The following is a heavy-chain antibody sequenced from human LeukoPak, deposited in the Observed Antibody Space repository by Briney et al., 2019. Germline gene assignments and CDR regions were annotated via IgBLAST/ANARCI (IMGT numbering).Heavy chain of an antibody. Sequence: PSETPSLTCTVSGGSISSYYWSWIRQPPGKGLEWIGYIYTSGSTNYNPSLKSRVTISVDTSKNQFSLKLSSGTAAGTAVYYCARGDGYYFDYWGQGTLVTVSS. CDR3: ARGDGYYFDY. J-gene: IGHJ4*02. V-gene: IGHV4-4*09. CDR1: GGSISSYY. CDR2: IYTSGST. D-gene: IGHD5-24*01.